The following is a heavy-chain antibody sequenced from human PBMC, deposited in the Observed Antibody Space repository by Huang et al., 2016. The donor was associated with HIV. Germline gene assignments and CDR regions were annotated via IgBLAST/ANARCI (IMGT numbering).Heavy chain of an antibody. D-gene: IGHD2-2*01. CDR1: DFTFSGYN. J-gene: IGHJ3*01. V-gene: IGHV3-21*02. CDR3: ARAVQSTLRGFDV. Sequence: DVQLVESGGGLVKPGGSLRLSCVASDFTFSGYNMDWVRQAQGKGLEWVACISYSGSNIYDADSVKGRFTISRDNAKNSVFLQMNSLRAEDTALYYCARAVQSTLRGFDVWGRGTLVTVSS. CDR2: ISYSGSNI.